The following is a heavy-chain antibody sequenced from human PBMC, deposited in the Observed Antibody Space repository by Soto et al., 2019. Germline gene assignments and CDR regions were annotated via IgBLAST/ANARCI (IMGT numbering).Heavy chain of an antibody. J-gene: IGHJ3*02. D-gene: IGHD3-10*01. CDR3: ARDRPGVDDAFDI. CDR2: ISSNGGTT. CDR1: GFTFSSYT. Sequence: EVQLVESGGGLVQPGGSLRLSCAASGFTFSSYTMHWVRQAPGKGLEHVSAISSNGGTTSYANSVKGRFTISRDKSKNTLYLQRGSLRAEDMAVYYCARDRPGVDDAFDIWGQGTMVTVSS. V-gene: IGHV3-64*01.